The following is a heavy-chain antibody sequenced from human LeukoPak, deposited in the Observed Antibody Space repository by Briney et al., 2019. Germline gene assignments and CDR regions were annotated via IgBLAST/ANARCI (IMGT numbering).Heavy chain of an antibody. J-gene: IGHJ4*02. Sequence: SETLSLTCTVSGGSISSYYWSWIRQPAGKGLEWIGRIHTSGSTNYNPSLKSRVTMSVETSKNQFSLKLSSVTAADTAVYYCAALAVAGTVDYWGQGTLVTVSS. CDR1: GGSISSYY. D-gene: IGHD6-19*01. V-gene: IGHV4-4*07. CDR2: IHTSGST. CDR3: AALAVAGTVDY.